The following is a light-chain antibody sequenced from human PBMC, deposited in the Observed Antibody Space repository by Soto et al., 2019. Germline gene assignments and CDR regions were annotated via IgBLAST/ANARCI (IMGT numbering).Light chain of an antibody. Sequence: EILLTQSPATLSLSPGERATLSCRASQSVSSFLAWYQQKPGQAPRVLIYDASNRATGIPARFSGSGSGTDFTLSTTGREPEDFAVYYCQHYANSPLLPSAGGTKGEIK. CDR2: DAS. CDR1: QSVSSF. CDR3: QHYANSPLLP. V-gene: IGKV3-11*01. J-gene: IGKJ4*01.